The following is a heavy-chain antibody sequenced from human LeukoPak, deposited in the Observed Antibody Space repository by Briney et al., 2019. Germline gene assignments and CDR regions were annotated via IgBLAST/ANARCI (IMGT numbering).Heavy chain of an antibody. D-gene: IGHD3-10*01. CDR2: IYYSGST. CDR3: ASPMVRGRSYDY. V-gene: IGHV4-39*01. CDR1: GGPISSSSYY. J-gene: IGHJ4*02. Sequence: SETLSLTCTVSGGPISSSSYYWGWIRQPPGKGLEWIGSIYYSGSTYYNPSLKSRVTISVDTSKNQFSLKLSSVTAADTAVYYCASPMVRGRSYDYWGQGTLVTVSS.